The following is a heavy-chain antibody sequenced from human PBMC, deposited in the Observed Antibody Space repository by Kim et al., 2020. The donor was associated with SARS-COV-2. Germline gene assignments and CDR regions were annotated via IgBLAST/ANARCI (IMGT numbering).Heavy chain of an antibody. Sequence: SVKVSCKASGGTFSSYAISWVRQAPGQGLEWMGRIIPILGIANYAQKFQGRVTITADKSTNTAYMELSSLRSEDTAVYYCARDQLAAAGNNWFDPWGQGTLVTVSS. D-gene: IGHD6-13*01. V-gene: IGHV1-69*04. CDR2: IIPILGIA. CDR3: ARDQLAAAGNNWFDP. J-gene: IGHJ5*02. CDR1: GGTFSSYA.